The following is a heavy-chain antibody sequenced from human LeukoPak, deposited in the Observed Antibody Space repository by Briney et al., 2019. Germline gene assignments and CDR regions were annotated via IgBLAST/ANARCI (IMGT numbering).Heavy chain of an antibody. CDR2: ISGSGDTT. D-gene: IGHD4-17*01. CDR1: GFIFSNYA. V-gene: IGHV3-23*01. Sequence: PGGSLRLSCATSGFIFSNYAVNWVRQAPGKGLEWVSIISGSGDTTYYADSVKGRFTISRDNSKNTLYLQMNSLRAEDTAVYYCAKDRWVTTFSGYFDYWGQGTLVTVSS. J-gene: IGHJ4*02. CDR3: AKDRWVTTFSGYFDY.